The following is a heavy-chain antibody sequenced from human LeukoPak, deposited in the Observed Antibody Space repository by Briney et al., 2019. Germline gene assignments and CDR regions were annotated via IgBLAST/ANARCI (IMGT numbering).Heavy chain of an antibody. V-gene: IGHV3-23*01. CDR3: AKDRAVVATIPLDY. CDR2: ISGTGVNT. J-gene: IGHJ4*02. CDR1: GFTFSSYA. Sequence: GGSLRLSCAASGFTFSSYAMSWVRQAPGKGLEWVSAISGTGVNTYYADSVKGRFTISRDNSKNTLYLQINSLRAEDTAVYYCAKDRAVVATIPLDYWGQGTLVTVSS. D-gene: IGHD5-12*01.